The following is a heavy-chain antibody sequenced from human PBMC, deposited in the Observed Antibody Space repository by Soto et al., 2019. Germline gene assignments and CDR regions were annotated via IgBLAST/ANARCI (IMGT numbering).Heavy chain of an antibody. Sequence: SETRSLTCTVSGGSINNHYWIWIRQPAGKGLEWIGRIYTSMYASGSTNYNPSLKSRVIMSVDTSKNQFSLELSSVTAADTAVYYCAVDSGGNSFDYWGQGTQVTVSS. CDR2: IYTSMYASGST. D-gene: IGHD4-17*01. J-gene: IGHJ4*02. V-gene: IGHV4-4*07. CDR3: AVDSGGNSFDY. CDR1: GGSINNHY.